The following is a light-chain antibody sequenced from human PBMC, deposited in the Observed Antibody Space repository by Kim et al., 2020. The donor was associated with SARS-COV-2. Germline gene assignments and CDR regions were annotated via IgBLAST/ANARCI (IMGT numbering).Light chain of an antibody. V-gene: IGKV1-33*01. CDR1: QDITMH. Sequence: DIQMTQSPSSLSASVGDRVTITCQASQDITMHLNWYQQKSGRAPKLLIYDASDLERGVPSRFSGSGSGTDFTFTISSLQPEDIATYYCQQYENLPLTFGGGTKVEIK. J-gene: IGKJ4*01. CDR2: DAS. CDR3: QQYENLPLT.